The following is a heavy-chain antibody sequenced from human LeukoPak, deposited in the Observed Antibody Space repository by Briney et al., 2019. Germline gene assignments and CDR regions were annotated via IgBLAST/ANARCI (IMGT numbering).Heavy chain of an antibody. V-gene: IGHV3-7*03. Sequence: GGSLRLSCAASGFTFSSYWINWVRQAPGKGLEWVANIKQDGSEKYYVDSVKGRFTISRDNAKNSLYLQMNSLRAEDTAVYYCARGQGANNFGYWGQGTLVTVSS. CDR2: IKQDGSEK. CDR3: ARGQGANNFGY. J-gene: IGHJ4*02. D-gene: IGHD1-26*01. CDR1: GFTFSSYW.